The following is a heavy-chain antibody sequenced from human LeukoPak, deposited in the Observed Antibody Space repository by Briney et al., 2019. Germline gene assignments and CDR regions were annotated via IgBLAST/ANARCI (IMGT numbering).Heavy chain of an antibody. CDR3: ASSELSSGWPLIDY. CDR1: GGSISSSNW. Sequence: SETLSLTCAVSGGSISSSNWWSWVRQPPGKGLEWIGEIYHSGSTNYNPSLKSRVTISVDTSKNQFSLKLSSVTAADTAVYYCASSELSSGWPLIDYWGQGTLVTVSS. J-gene: IGHJ4*02. V-gene: IGHV4-4*02. CDR2: IYHSGST. D-gene: IGHD6-19*01.